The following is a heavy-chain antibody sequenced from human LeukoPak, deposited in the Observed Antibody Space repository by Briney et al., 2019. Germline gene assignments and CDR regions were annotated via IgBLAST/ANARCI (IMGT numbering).Heavy chain of an antibody. CDR2: IYHSGST. Sequence: PSETLSLTCAVSGYSISSGYYWGWIRQPPGKGLEWIGGIYHSGSTYYNPSLKSRVTISVDTSKNQFSLKLSSVTAADTAVYYCARISIAAAGYFDYWGQGTLVTVSS. CDR3: ARISIAAAGYFDY. J-gene: IGHJ4*02. D-gene: IGHD6-13*01. CDR1: GYSISSGYY. V-gene: IGHV4-38-2*01.